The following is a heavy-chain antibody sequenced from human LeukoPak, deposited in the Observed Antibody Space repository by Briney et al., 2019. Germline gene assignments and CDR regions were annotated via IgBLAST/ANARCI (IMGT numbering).Heavy chain of an antibody. Sequence: PGGSLRLSCAASRFTFSSYSMNWVRQAPGKGLEWVSSISSSSSYIHYADSVKGRFTISRDNAKNSLYLQMNSLRAEDTAVYYCARDFMGPLNVVRGVMDVWGQGTTVTVSS. J-gene: IGHJ6*02. CDR1: RFTFSSYS. V-gene: IGHV3-21*01. CDR2: ISSSSSYI. CDR3: ARDFMGPLNVVRGVMDV. D-gene: IGHD3-10*01.